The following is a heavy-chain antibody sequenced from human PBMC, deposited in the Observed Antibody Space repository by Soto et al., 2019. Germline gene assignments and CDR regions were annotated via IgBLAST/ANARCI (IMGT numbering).Heavy chain of an antibody. CDR1: GFTFDDYA. CDR3: AKDPWNNWSGLFDP. CDR2: ISSSGSDT. V-gene: IGHV3-23*01. Sequence: LRLSCVTSGFTFDDYAITWLRQAPGKGLEWVCSISSSGSDTRCAGSVKGRFTISRDSSQSTVYLQMNSLRDEDTAVYYCAKDPWNNWSGLFDPWGQGTLVTVSS. D-gene: IGHD1-1*01. J-gene: IGHJ5*02.